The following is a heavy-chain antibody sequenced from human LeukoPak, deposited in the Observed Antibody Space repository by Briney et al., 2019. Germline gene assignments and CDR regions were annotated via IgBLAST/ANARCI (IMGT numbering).Heavy chain of an antibody. CDR1: GYTLTSYG. CDR3: ARDRPNYYGSGSYYKGYNWFDP. D-gene: IGHD3-10*01. V-gene: IGHV7-4-1*04. J-gene: IGHJ5*02. CDR2: INTYTGKP. Sequence: ASVKVSCKASGYTLTSYGISWVRQAPGQGLEWMGWINTYTGKPTYAQGFTGRFVFSLDTSVSMAYLQISSLKAEDTAVYYCARDRPNYYGSGSYYKGYNWFDPWGQGTLVTVSS.